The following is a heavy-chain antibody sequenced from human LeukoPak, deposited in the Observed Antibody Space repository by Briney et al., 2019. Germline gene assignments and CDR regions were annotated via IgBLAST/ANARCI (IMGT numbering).Heavy chain of an antibody. V-gene: IGHV3-48*03. Sequence: GGSLRLSCAASGFTFSSYEMNWVRQAPGKGLEWVSYISSSGSTIYYADSVKGRFTISRDNAKNSLYLQMNSLRAEDTAVYYCATKWAIFGVVSYYYMDVWGKGTTVTVSS. CDR1: GFTFSSYE. D-gene: IGHD3-3*01. CDR2: ISSSGSTI. CDR3: ATKWAIFGVVSYYYMDV. J-gene: IGHJ6*03.